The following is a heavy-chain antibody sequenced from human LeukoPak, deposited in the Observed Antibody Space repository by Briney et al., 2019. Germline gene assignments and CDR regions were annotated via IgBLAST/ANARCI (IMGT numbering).Heavy chain of an antibody. CDR1: GYSISSGYY. Sequence: PLETLSLTRAVSGYSISSGYYWGWIRQPPGKGLEWIGSIYHSGSTYYNPSLKSRVTISVDTSKNQFSLKLSSVTAADTAVYYCARLLTGDAFDIWGQGTMVTVSS. V-gene: IGHV4-38-2*01. J-gene: IGHJ3*02. CDR3: ARLLTGDAFDI. CDR2: IYHSGST. D-gene: IGHD7-27*01.